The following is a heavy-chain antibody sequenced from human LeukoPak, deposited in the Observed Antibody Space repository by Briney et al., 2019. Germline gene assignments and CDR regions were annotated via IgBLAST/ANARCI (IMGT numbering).Heavy chain of an antibody. Sequence: PGGSLRLSCAASGFTFSSFWMHWVRQAPGKGLVWASRINGDGSSTRYADSVKGRFTISRDNAKNTLYLQMNSLRAEDTAVYYCAKVDQESLGYCSGGSCPEDLTYYFDYWGQGTLVTVSS. CDR1: GFTFSSFW. D-gene: IGHD2-15*01. V-gene: IGHV3-74*01. J-gene: IGHJ4*02. CDR2: INGDGSST. CDR3: AKVDQESLGYCSGGSCPEDLTYYFDY.